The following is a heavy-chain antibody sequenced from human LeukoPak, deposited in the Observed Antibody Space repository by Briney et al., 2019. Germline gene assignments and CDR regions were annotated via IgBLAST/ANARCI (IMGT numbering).Heavy chain of an antibody. D-gene: IGHD3-10*01. V-gene: IGHV4-39*02. CDR3: ARDSGRFDVFDI. J-gene: IGHJ3*02. CDR1: GASISTSSYY. CDR2: LYYSGRT. Sequence: PSETLSLTCTVSGASISTSSYYWGWIRQPPGKGLEWIGSLYYSGRTYYNPSLKSRVTMSVDASKNQFSLKLTSVTAADAAVYYCARDSGRFDVFDIWGQGTMVTVSS.